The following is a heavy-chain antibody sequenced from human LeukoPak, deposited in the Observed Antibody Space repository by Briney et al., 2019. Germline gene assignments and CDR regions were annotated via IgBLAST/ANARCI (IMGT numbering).Heavy chain of an antibody. CDR1: GFTFSGAW. D-gene: IGHD4-23*01. CDR2: IREDGTEK. CDR3: ARDGNGEGCCPPENWFDP. V-gene: IGHV3-7*01. J-gene: IGHJ5*02. Sequence: PGGSLRLSCTASGFTFSGAWMTWVRQAPGKGLEWVANIREDGTEKNYVDSVKGRFTISRDNAKNTLYLQMNSLRAEDTAVYYCARDGNGEGCCPPENWFDPWGQGTLVTVSS.